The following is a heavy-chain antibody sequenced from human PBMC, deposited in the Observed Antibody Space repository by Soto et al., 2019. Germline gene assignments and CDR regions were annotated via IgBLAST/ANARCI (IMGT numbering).Heavy chain of an antibody. CDR2: VSYDGSNK. V-gene: IGHV3-30-3*01. D-gene: IGHD3-3*02. CDR3: ATFGSMFGRYFDY. J-gene: IGHJ4*02. CDR1: GFTFSSYA. Sequence: GGSLRLSCAASGFTFSSYALHWVRQAPGKGLEWVAVVSYDGSNKIYADSAKGRFTISRDNSKNTLYLQMDSLRTEDTAVYFCATFGSMFGRYFDYWGQGAQVTVSS.